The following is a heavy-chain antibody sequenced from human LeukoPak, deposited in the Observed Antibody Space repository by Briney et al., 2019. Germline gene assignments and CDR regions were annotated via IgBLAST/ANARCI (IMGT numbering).Heavy chain of an antibody. D-gene: IGHD3-22*01. CDR1: GGSLSSYY. CDR3: ARARGGYYGSSAYYPAPAVDY. V-gene: IGHV4-59*01. CDR2: IYYSGST. Sequence: SETLSLTCTVSGGSLSSYYWSWIRQPPGKGLEWIGYIYYSGSTNYNPSLKSRVTISVDTSKNQFSLKLSSVTAADTAVYYCARARGGYYGSSAYYPAPAVDYWGQGTLVTVSS. J-gene: IGHJ4*02.